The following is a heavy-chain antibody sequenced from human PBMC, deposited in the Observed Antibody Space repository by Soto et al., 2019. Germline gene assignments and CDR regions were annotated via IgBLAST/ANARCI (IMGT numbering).Heavy chain of an antibody. Sequence: EVQLVESGGGLVKPGGSLRLSCAASGFTFSSYSMNWVRQAPGKGLEWVSSISSSSSYIYYADSVKGRFTISRDNAKNSLYLQMNSLRAEDTAVYYCARDVIQLWFTFDYWGQGTLVTVSS. D-gene: IGHD5-18*01. J-gene: IGHJ4*02. CDR1: GFTFSSYS. CDR3: ARDVIQLWFTFDY. V-gene: IGHV3-21*01. CDR2: ISSSSSYI.